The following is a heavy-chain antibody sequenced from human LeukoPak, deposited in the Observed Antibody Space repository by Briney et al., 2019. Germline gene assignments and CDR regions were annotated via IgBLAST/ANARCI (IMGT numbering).Heavy chain of an antibody. J-gene: IGHJ6*02. CDR1: GFTLSNHW. CDR2: VNRDGSET. V-gene: IGHV3-7*03. Sequence: GGSLRLSCAASGFTLSNHWMIWVRQVPGRGPEWVANVNRDGSETYYLDSVKGRFTISKDNAKNSLYLQMNSLRAEDTALYHCARNNGMDVWGQGTTVIVSS. CDR3: ARNNGMDV.